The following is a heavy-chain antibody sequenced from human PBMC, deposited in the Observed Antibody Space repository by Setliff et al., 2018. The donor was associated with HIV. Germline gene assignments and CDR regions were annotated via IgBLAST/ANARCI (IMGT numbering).Heavy chain of an antibody. CDR1: GGSISTYH. D-gene: IGHD3-3*01. V-gene: IGHV4-59*01. Sequence: LSLTCTVSGGSISTYHWSWIRQPPGKGLEWIGQINYGGNTHYNPSLRSRGTISVDASKGQLTLNLNSVTAADTAVYYCARTTYTLPFFEWSLASSLFYYYMDVWGKGTTVTVSS. CDR3: ARTTYTLPFFEWSLASSLFYYYMDV. CDR2: INYGGNT. J-gene: IGHJ6*03.